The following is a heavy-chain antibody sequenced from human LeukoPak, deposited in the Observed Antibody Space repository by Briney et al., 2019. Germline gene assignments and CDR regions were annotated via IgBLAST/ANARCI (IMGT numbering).Heavy chain of an antibody. V-gene: IGHV3-74*01. D-gene: IGHD6-13*01. CDR3: AISPPDSSWVY. CDR2: IKIDGTIT. CDR1: GFTFSNYW. Sequence: GGSLRLSCAASGFTFSNYWMHWVRQAPGKGLVWVSRIKIDGTITSYADSVKGRSTISRENAKNTLYLQMNSLSGEDTAVYYCAISPPDSSWVYWGQGTLVTVSS. J-gene: IGHJ4*02.